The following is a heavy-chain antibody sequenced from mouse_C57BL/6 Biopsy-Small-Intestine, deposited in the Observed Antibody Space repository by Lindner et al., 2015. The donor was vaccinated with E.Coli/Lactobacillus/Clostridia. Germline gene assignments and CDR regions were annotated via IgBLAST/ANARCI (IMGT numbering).Heavy chain of an antibody. CDR3: ARAYSNWYFDV. CDR2: ILPGSGYA. CDR1: GYTFTGYW. Sequence: VQLQESGAELMKPGASVKISCKASGYTFTGYWIEWVKQRPGHGLEWIGEILPGSGYANDKEKFKGKATFTADTSSNTAYMQLSSLTTEDSAIHYCARAYSNWYFDVWGTGTTVTVSS. V-gene: IGHV1-9*01. D-gene: IGHD2-5*01. J-gene: IGHJ1*03.